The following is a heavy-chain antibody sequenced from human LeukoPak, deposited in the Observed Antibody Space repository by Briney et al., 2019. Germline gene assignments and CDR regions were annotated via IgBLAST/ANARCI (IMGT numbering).Heavy chain of an antibody. J-gene: IGHJ6*03. D-gene: IGHD2-8*01. CDR3: ARSPELMVYATTSYYYYYMDV. CDR2: IIPIFGTA. Sequence: GASVKVSCKASGGTFSSYAISWVRQAPGQGLEWMGGIIPIFGTANYAQKFQGRVTITTDESASPAYMELSSLRSEDTAVYYCARSPELMVYATTSYYYYYMDVWGKGTTVTVSS. V-gene: IGHV1-69*05. CDR1: GGTFSSYA.